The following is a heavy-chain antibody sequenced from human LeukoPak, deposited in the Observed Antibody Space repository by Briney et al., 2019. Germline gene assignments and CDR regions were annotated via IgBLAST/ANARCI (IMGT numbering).Heavy chain of an antibody. J-gene: IGHJ4*02. CDR2: INLDGSQK. V-gene: IGHV3-7*01. D-gene: IGHD4/OR15-4a*01. CDR1: GFTVFNYW. CDR3: ARDVDYANPRHDY. Sequence: QPGGSLRLSCAASGFTVFNYWMSWVRQAPGKGLEWAANINLDGSQKYYVDSLKGRFTISRDNAKNSLYLQMNSLRAEDTAVYYCARDVDYANPRHDYWGQGTLVTVSS.